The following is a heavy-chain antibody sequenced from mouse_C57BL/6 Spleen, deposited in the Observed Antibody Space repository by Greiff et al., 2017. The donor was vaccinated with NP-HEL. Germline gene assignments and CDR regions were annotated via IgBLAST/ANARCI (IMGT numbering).Heavy chain of an antibody. J-gene: IGHJ4*01. V-gene: IGHV1-55*01. Sequence: QVQLQQPGAELVKPGASVKMSCKASGYTFTSYWITWVKQRPGQGLEWIGDIYPGSGSTNYNEKFKSKATLTVDTSSSTAYMQLSSLTSEDSAVYYCAREAVTTVVAYYYAMDYWGQGTSVTVSS. CDR3: AREAVTTVVAYYYAMDY. CDR2: IYPGSGST. CDR1: GYTFTSYW. D-gene: IGHD1-1*01.